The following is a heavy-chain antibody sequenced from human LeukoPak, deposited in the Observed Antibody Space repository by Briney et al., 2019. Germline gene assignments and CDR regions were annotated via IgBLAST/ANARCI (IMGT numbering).Heavy chain of an antibody. V-gene: IGHV3-23*01. D-gene: IGHD2-2*01. Sequence: PGGSLRLSCAASGFTFSSYAMSLVRQAPGKGLEWVSASSSSGGSTYYADSVKGRFTISRDNSKNTLYLQMDSLRAEDTAVYYCAKDHPGEDIVVVPAAPNWFDPWGQGTLVTVSS. CDR2: SSSSGGST. J-gene: IGHJ5*02. CDR1: GFTFSSYA. CDR3: AKDHPGEDIVVVPAAPNWFDP.